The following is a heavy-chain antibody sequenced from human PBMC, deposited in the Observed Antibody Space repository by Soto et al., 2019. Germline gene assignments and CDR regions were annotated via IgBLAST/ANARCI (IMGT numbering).Heavy chain of an antibody. D-gene: IGHD6-13*01. J-gene: IGHJ5*02. Sequence: ESLSAACPVSGASISIYYCSWIRQPPGKGLEWIGYIYYSGSTNYNPSLKSRVTISVDTSKNQFSLKLSYATAADTAVYYCEREGSSWYRHNWFDPWGQGTPVTVYS. CDR1: GASISIYY. CDR2: IYYSGST. V-gene: IGHV4-59*01. CDR3: EREGSSWYRHNWFDP.